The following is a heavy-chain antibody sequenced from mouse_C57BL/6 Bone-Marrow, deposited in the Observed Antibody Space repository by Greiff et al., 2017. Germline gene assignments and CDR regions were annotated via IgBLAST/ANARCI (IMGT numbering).Heavy chain of an antibody. CDR1: GFTSSSYA. CDR3: ARLDYYAMDY. J-gene: IGHJ4*01. Sequence: EAKVVESGGGLVKPGGSLKLSCAASGFTSSSYAMSWVRQTPEKRLEWVATISDGGSYTYYPDNVKGRFTISRDNAKNNLYLQMSHLKSEDTAMYYCARLDYYAMDYWGQGTSVTVSS. V-gene: IGHV5-4*03. CDR2: ISDGGSYT.